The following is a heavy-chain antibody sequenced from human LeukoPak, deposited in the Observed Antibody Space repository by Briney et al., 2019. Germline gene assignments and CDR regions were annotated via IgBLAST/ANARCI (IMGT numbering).Heavy chain of an antibody. J-gene: IGHJ4*02. CDR1: GYTFTGYY. V-gene: IGHV1-2*02. CDR2: INPNSGGT. D-gene: IGHD6-19*01. CDR3: ARVSAGGSRKTVAGPFDY. Sequence: GASVKVSCKASGYTFTGYYMHWVRQAPGQGLEWMGWINPNSGGTDYAQKFQGRVTMTRDTSISTAYMELSRLRSDDTAVYYCARVSAGGSRKTVAGPFDYWGQGTLVTVSS.